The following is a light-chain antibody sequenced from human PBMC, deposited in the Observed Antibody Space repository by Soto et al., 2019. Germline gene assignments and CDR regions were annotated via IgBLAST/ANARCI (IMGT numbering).Light chain of an antibody. CDR2: YDT. CDR1: NIGSKS. J-gene: IGLJ2*01. CDR3: QVWDIGSGVI. V-gene: IGLV3-21*04. Sequence: VLTQPPAVSVAPGKTAKITCGGSNIGSKSVHWYQQKPGQAPVLVIYYDTDRPSGVPERLSGSNSGSTAALTISRVEAGDEADYYCQVWDIGSGVIFGGGTKLTVL.